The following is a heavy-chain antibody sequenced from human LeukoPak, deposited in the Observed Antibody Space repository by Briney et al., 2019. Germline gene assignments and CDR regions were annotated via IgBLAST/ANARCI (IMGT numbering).Heavy chain of an antibody. J-gene: IGHJ5*02. CDR3: ARDVGDGYTGGNWFDP. Sequence: RASVKVSCKASGYTFTSYGISWVRQAPGQGLEWMGRIIPILGMANYAQKFQGRVTITADKSTSTAYMELSSLRSEDTAVYYCARDVGDGYTGGNWFDPWGQGTLVTVSS. CDR1: GYTFTSYG. CDR2: IIPILGMA. V-gene: IGHV1-69*04. D-gene: IGHD5-12*01.